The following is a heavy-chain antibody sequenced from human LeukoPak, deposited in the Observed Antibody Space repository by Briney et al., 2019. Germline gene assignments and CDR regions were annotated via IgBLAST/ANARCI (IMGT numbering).Heavy chain of an antibody. V-gene: IGHV3-73*01. CDR1: GFTFSSYA. CDR3: TKETFSGSYYRFFY. CDR2: IRSKANSYAT. D-gene: IGHD1-26*01. Sequence: GGSLRLSCAASGFTFSSYAMSWVRQASGKGLEWVGRIRSKANSYATAYAASVKGRFTISRDDSKNTAYLQMNSLKTEDTAVYYCTKETFSGSYYRFFYWGQGTLVTVSS. J-gene: IGHJ4*02.